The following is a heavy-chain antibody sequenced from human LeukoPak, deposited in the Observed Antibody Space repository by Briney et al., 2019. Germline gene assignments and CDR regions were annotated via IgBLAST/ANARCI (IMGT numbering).Heavy chain of an antibody. CDR1: GFALKSYS. V-gene: IGHV3-30*03. D-gene: IGHD3-3*01. J-gene: IGHJ4*02. CDR3: VLIAFLEWLPTDY. CDR2: ISYDGSNK. Sequence: PGGSLRLSCAGSGFALKSYSLTWVRQAPGKGLEWVAVISYDGSNKYYADSVKGRFTISRDNSKNTLYLQMNSLRAEDTAVYYCVLIAFLEWLPTDYWGQGTLVTVSS.